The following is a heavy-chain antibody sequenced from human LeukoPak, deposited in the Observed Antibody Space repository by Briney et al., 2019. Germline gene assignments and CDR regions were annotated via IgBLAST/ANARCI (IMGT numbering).Heavy chain of an antibody. Sequence: GGSLRLSCAASGFTFSIYSMNWVRQAPGKGLEWVSSISSGSGYIYYADSVRGRFTISRDNAKSSLYLQMNSLGAEDTAVYFCARGSTHLCSSDGCRPRNYFDSWGQGTLVTVSP. CDR3: ARGSTHLCSSDGCRPRNYFDS. V-gene: IGHV3-21*01. D-gene: IGHD2-15*01. J-gene: IGHJ4*02. CDR1: GFTFSIYS. CDR2: ISSGSGYI.